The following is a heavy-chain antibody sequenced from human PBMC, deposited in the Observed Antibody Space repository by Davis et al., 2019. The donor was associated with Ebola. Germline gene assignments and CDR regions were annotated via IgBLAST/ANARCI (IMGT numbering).Heavy chain of an antibody. J-gene: IGHJ2*01. CDR3: ARTPRYDSNGYFDL. D-gene: IGHD3-3*01. V-gene: IGHV3-30-3*01. CDR2: ISYDGSNK. CDR1: GFTFSSYW. Sequence: GESLKISCAASGFTFSSYWMHWVRQAPGKGLEWVAVISYDGSNKYYADSVKGRFTISRDNSKNTLYLQMNSLRAEDTAVYSCARTPRYDSNGYFDLWGRGTLVTVSS.